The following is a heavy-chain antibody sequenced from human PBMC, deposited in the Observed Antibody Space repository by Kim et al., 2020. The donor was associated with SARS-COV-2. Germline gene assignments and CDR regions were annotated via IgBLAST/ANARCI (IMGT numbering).Heavy chain of an antibody. V-gene: IGHV3-33*01. J-gene: IGHJ6*02. CDR1: GFTFSSYG. CDR3: ARDLRKRDSSSWRYYYYYYGMDV. Sequence: GGSLRLSCAASGFTFSSYGMHWVRQAPGKGLEWVAVIWYDGSNKYYADSVKGRFTISRDNSKNTLYLQMNSLRAEDTAVYYCARDLRKRDSSSWRYYYYYYGMDVWGQGTTVTVSS. D-gene: IGHD6-13*01. CDR2: IWYDGSNK.